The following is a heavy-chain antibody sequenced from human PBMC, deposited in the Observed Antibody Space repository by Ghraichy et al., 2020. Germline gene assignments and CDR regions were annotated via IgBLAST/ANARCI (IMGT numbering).Heavy chain of an antibody. V-gene: IGHV1-2*06. CDR1: GYTFTAYW. CDR2: ISPDSGGT. Sequence: ASVKVSCKASGYTFTAYWVQWVRHAPGQGLEWMGRISPDSGGTAYPQQFQGRVTMTADTSITTAYMELNTLRFDDPAVYYCVRSAYSHAFDSWGQGTQVTVSS. D-gene: IGHD2-15*01. J-gene: IGHJ3*01. CDR3: VRSAYSHAFDS.